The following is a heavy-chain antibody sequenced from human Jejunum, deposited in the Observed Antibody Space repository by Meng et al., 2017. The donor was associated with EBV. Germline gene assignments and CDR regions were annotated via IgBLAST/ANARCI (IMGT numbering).Heavy chain of an antibody. CDR2: ITDSGGST. J-gene: IGHJ5*02. CDR1: GFTFNSQT. CDR3: AKLTRA. Sequence: VELVGSGGGLVQPGGSLRLSCAASGFTFNSQTMSWVRQAPGKGLEWVSAITDSGGSTCYTDSVKGRFTISRDNSKNTLYLQMNSLRAEDTAVYYCAKLTRAWGQGTLVTVSS. V-gene: IGHV3-23*04.